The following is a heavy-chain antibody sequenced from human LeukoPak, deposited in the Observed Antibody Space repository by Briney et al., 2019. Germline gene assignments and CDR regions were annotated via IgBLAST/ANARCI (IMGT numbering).Heavy chain of an antibody. CDR1: GGSFCGLY. CDR2: INHSGCT. V-gene: IGHV4-34*01. D-gene: IGHD6-13*01. CDR3: ARGLRNSSSWSPYYYYYYGMDV. J-gene: IGHJ6*02. Sequence: SETLSLTCAVYGGSFCGLYWSWLRHPPGKGLEWIGEINHSGCTNYNPSLKSRVTISVDASKNQFSLKLSSVTAADTAVYYCARGLRNSSSWSPYYYYYYGMDVWGQGTTVTVSS.